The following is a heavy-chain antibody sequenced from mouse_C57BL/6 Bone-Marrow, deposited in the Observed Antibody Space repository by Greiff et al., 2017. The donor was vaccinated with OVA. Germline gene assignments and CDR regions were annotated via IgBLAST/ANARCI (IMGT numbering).Heavy chain of an antibody. Sequence: EVMLVESGGGLVKPGGSLKLSCAASGFTFSSYAMSWVRQTPEKRLEWVATISDGGSYTYYPDNVKGRFTISRDNAKNNLYLQMSHLKSEDTAMYYCARDWDYYGSSYGYFDVWGTGTTVTVSS. J-gene: IGHJ1*03. V-gene: IGHV5-4*01. D-gene: IGHD1-1*01. CDR1: GFTFSSYA. CDR3: ARDWDYYGSSYGYFDV. CDR2: ISDGGSYT.